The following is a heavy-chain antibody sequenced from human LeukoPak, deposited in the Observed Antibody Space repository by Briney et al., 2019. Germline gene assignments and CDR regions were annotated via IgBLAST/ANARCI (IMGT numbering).Heavy chain of an antibody. D-gene: IGHD3-10*01. CDR2: INHSGST. V-gene: IGHV4-34*01. CDR1: GASFSGYY. J-gene: IGHJ4*02. Sequence: PSHTLSPTCAVYGASFSGYYWSSIRQPPRKGLEWNGEINHSGSTNYNPSLKSRVTISVDTSKNQFSLKLSSVTAADTAVYYCARDHMVRGVKRRWDYWGQGTLVTVSS. CDR3: ARDHMVRGVKRRWDY.